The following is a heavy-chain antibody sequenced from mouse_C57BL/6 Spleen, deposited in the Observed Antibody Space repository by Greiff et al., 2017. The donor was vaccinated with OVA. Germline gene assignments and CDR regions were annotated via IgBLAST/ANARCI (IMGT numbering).Heavy chain of an antibody. CDR1: GYTFTSYW. CDR3: ARRGGNYTYAMDY. Sequence: VQLQQPGAELVKPGASVKLSCKASGYTFTSYWMHWVKQRPGQGLEWIGMIHPNSGSTNYNEKFKSKATLTVDKSSSTAYMQLSSLTSEDSAVYYCARRGGNYTYAMDYWGQGTSVTVSS. J-gene: IGHJ4*01. V-gene: IGHV1-64*01. D-gene: IGHD1-1*01. CDR2: IHPNSGST.